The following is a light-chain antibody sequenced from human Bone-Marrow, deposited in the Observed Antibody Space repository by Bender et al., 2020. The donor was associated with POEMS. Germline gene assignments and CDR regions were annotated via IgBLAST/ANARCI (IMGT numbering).Light chain of an antibody. V-gene: IGLV2-14*02. Sequence: QSALTQPASVSGSPGQPITISCTGTSSDVATYKLVSWYQHHPGKPPKLIIYEGTKRPSGISDRFSDPKSGTTASLTISGLQAEDEADYYCYSYTTSNTYVFGTGTKVTVL. CDR2: EGT. J-gene: IGLJ1*01. CDR1: SSDVATYKL. CDR3: YSYTTSNTYV.